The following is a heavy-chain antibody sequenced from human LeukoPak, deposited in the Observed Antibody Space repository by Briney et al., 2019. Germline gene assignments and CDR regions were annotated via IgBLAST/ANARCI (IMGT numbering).Heavy chain of an antibody. CDR3: ARVVLVTACDP. V-gene: IGHV1-2*02. D-gene: IGHD4-23*01. J-gene: IGHJ5*02. CDR2: INPNSGGT. Sequence: ASVKVSCKASRYTFTVYYMHWVREAPGQGLEWMGWINPNSGGTNYAQKFQGRVTMTRDTSISTAYMELSRLRSDDTAVYYCARVVLVTACDPWGQGTLVTVSS. CDR1: RYTFTVYY.